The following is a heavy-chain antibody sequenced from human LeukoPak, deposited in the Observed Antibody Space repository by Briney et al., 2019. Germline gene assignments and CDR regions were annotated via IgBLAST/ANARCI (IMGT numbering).Heavy chain of an antibody. Sequence: PGRSLRLSCTASGFTFGDYAMSWFRQAPGKGLEWVGFIRSKAYGGTTEYAASVKGRFTISRDDSKSIAYLQMNSLKTEDTAVYYCSRCRGLYRLAYLDYWGQGTLVTVSS. CDR3: SRCRGLYRLAYLDY. D-gene: IGHD2-8*01. CDR2: IRSKAYGGTT. CDR1: GFTFGDYA. V-gene: IGHV3-49*03. J-gene: IGHJ4*02.